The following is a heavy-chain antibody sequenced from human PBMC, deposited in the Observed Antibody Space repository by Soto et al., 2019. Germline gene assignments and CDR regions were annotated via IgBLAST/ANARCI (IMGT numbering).Heavy chain of an antibody. CDR3: ARENTAMARPSDY. D-gene: IGHD5-18*01. V-gene: IGHV1-69*06. CDR1: GGTFSSYA. CDR2: IIPIFGTA. Sequence: SVKVSCKASGGTFSSYAISWVRQAPGQGLEWMGGIIPIFGTANYAQKFQGRVTITADKSTSTAYMELSSLRSEDTAVYYCARENTAMARPSDYWGQGTLVTVYS. J-gene: IGHJ4*02.